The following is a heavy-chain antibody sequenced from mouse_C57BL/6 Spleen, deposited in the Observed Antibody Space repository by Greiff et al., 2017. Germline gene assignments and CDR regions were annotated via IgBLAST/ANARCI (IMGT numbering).Heavy chain of an antibody. Sequence: QVQLKQSGPGLVAPSQSLSITCTVSGFSLTSYGVHWVRQPPGKGLEWLVVIWSDGSTTYNSALKSRLSISKDNSKSQVFLKMNSLQTDDTAMYYCARHEDYDNWFAYWGQGTLVTVSA. J-gene: IGHJ3*01. CDR1: GFSLTSYG. D-gene: IGHD2-4*01. CDR2: IWSDGST. V-gene: IGHV2-6-1*01. CDR3: ARHEDYDNWFAY.